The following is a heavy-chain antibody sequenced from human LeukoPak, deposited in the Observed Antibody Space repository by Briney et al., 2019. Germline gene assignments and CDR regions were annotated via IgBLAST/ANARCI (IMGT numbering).Heavy chain of an antibody. J-gene: IGHJ4*02. Sequence: SETLSLTCAVYGGSFSGYYWSWIRQPPGKGLAWIGEINHSGSTNYNPSLKSRVTISVDTSKNQFSLKLSSVTAADTAVYYCARRRESYYDSSGYLAYYFDYWGQGTLVTVSS. V-gene: IGHV4-34*01. D-gene: IGHD3-22*01. CDR1: GGSFSGYY. CDR3: ARRRESYYDSSGYLAYYFDY. CDR2: INHSGST.